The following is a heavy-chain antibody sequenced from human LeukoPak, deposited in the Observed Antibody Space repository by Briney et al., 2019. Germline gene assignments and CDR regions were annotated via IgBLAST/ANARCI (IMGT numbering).Heavy chain of an antibody. Sequence: PGGSLRLSCAASGFTFSSYAMSWVRQAPGKGLEWVSAISGSGGSTYYADSVKGRFTISRDNSKNTLYLQMNGLRAEDTAVYYCAKGSARFLEWLLYSYYGMDVWGQGTTVTVSS. J-gene: IGHJ6*02. D-gene: IGHD3-3*01. CDR2: ISGSGGST. CDR1: GFTFSSYA. V-gene: IGHV3-23*01. CDR3: AKGSARFLEWLLYSYYGMDV.